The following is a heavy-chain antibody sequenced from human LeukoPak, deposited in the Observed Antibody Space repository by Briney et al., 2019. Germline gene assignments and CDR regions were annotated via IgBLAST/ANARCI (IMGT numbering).Heavy chain of an antibody. CDR1: GFTFDDYT. V-gene: IGHV3-7*01. J-gene: IGHJ5*02. CDR2: MKEDGSDI. CDR3: ARGGAVAGRFDP. Sequence: GGSLRLPCAASGFTFDDYTMSWVRQAPGKGLEWVAKMKEDGSDIHYVDSVRGRFSISRDNAKDSLYLQMNSLRVDDTAVYYCARGGAVAGRFDPWGQGTQVTVSS. D-gene: IGHD6-19*01.